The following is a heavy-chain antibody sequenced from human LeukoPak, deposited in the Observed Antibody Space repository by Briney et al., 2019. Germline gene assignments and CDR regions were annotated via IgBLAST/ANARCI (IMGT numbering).Heavy chain of an antibody. CDR2: INPSGGST. CDR3: ARTNGSHDAFDI. J-gene: IGHJ3*02. D-gene: IGHD2-8*01. Sequence: GASVKVSCKASGYTFTSYYMHWVRQAPGQGLEWMGIINPSGGSTSYAQKFQGRVTTTRDTSTSTVYMELSSLRSEDTAVYYCARTNGSHDAFDIWGQGTMVTVSS. V-gene: IGHV1-46*01. CDR1: GYTFTSYY.